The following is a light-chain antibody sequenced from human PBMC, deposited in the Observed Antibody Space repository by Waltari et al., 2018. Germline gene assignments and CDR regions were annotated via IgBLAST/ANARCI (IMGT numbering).Light chain of an antibody. CDR3: QQYYTTPIT. CDR1: QNVLYISNNKNY. Sequence: DIVMTHSSDSLAVSLGERATINCKSCQNVLYISNNKNYLAWYQQKPGQPPKLLIYWASTQGSGVPDRLSGSRSGTDFTLTISSLQAEDVAVYYCQQYYTTPITFGQGTRLEIK. CDR2: WAS. J-gene: IGKJ5*01. V-gene: IGKV4-1*01.